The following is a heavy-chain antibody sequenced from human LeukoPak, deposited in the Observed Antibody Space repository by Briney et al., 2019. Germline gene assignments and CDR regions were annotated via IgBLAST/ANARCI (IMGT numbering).Heavy chain of an antibody. Sequence: GGSLRLSRAASGFTYSGHNMNWVRQAPGKGLEWISFVSISSGTIYYADSVNGRFRISRDNAKSSLDLEMNSLRAEDTAVYYCARAMSTFGGVRNYFDSWGQGTLVTVSS. CDR3: ARAMSTFGGVRNYFDS. V-gene: IGHV3-48*04. J-gene: IGHJ4*02. CDR1: GFTYSGHN. D-gene: IGHD3-16*01. CDR2: VSISSGTI.